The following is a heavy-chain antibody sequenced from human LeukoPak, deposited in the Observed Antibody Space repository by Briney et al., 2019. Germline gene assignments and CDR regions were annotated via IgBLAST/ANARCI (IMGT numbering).Heavy chain of an antibody. CDR1: GGSFSGYY. Sequence: PSETLSLTCAVYGGSFSGYYWSWIRQPPGKGLEWIGEINHSGSTNYNPSLKSRVTISVDTSKNQFSLKLSSVTAADTAVYYCARGVGSSTSADYWGQGTLVTVSS. J-gene: IGHJ4*02. CDR2: INHSGST. CDR3: ARGVGSSTSADY. D-gene: IGHD2-2*01. V-gene: IGHV4-34*01.